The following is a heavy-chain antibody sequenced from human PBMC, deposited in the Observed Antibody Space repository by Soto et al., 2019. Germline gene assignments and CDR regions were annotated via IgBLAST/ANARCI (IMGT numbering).Heavy chain of an antibody. V-gene: IGHV3-74*01. J-gene: IGHJ6*02. D-gene: IGHD5-18*01. CDR1: RFLFSSYW. Sequence: GGSLRLSCAASRFLFSSYWMHLVRQSPGKGLVWVSRINIDGGTTTYADSVKGRFTISRDNAKNTLYLKMNSLRAEDTAVYYCARGSEYSYGYHHYGIDVWGQGTTVTVSS. CDR3: ARGSEYSYGYHHYGIDV. CDR2: INIDGGTT.